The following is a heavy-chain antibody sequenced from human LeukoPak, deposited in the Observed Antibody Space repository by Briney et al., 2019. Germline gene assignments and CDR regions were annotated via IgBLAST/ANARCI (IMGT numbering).Heavy chain of an antibody. D-gene: IGHD4-17*01. CDR3: ARIRDGDYPDY. CDR1: GFTFSRYS. J-gene: IGHJ4*02. CDR2: ISDSSTYI. V-gene: IGHV3-21*01. Sequence: GGSLRLSCAASGFTFSRYSMNWVRQAPGKGLEWVSSISDSSTYIYQADSVKGRFTISRDNAKNSLSLQVNSLRVEDTAVYYCARIRDGDYPDYWGQGTLVTVSS.